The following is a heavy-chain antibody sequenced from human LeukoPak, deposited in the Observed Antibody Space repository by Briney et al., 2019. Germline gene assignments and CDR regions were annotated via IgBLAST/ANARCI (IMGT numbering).Heavy chain of an antibody. J-gene: IGHJ6*03. CDR3: AREGVTVTTKDIYYYYYYMDV. CDR1: GGTFSSYA. Sequence: GSSVKVSCKASGGTFSSYAISWVRQAPGQGLEWMGRIIPILGTANYAQKFQGRVTITADESTSTAYMELSSLRSEDTAVYYCAREGVTVTTKDIYYYYYYMDVWGKXTTXXDSS. CDR2: IIPILGTA. V-gene: IGHV1-69*11. D-gene: IGHD4-17*01.